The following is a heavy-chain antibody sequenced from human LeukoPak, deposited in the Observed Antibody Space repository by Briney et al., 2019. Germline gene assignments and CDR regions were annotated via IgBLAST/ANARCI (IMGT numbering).Heavy chain of an antibody. J-gene: IGHJ3*02. Sequence: ASVKVSCKASGYTFTSYDINWVRQATGQGLEWMGWMNPNSGNTGYAQKFQGRVTMTRNTSISTAYMELSSLRSEDTAVYYCASSKTGIAAAGTDGAFDIWGQGTMVTVSS. V-gene: IGHV1-8*01. CDR3: ASSKTGIAAAGTDGAFDI. CDR2: MNPNSGNT. CDR1: GYTFTSYD. D-gene: IGHD6-13*01.